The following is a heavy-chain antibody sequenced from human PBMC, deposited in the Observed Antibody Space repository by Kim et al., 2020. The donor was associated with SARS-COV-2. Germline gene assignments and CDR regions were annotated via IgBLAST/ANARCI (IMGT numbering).Heavy chain of an antibody. D-gene: IGHD3-22*01. J-gene: IGHJ4*02. Sequence: GESLRLSCAASGFTFSTYGMHWVRQAPGKGLEWVAVIWYDGSKKYYADSVKGRFTISRDNSKKTVFLQVNSLRAEDTAVYYCAKDKGDFYDTSGYLGASDYWGQGTLVTVSS. V-gene: IGHV3-33*06. CDR1: GFTFSTYG. CDR2: IWYDGSKK. CDR3: AKDKGDFYDTSGYLGASDY.